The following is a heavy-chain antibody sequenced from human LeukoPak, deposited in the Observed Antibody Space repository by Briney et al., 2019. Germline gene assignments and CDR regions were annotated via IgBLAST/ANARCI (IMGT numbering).Heavy chain of an antibody. Sequence: GGSLRLXCAASGFTFSTYWMTWVRQAPGKGREWVANIKQDGSENYYVDSEKGRFTISSGNAKDSLYLQMNSLSADDTAVYYCAREQGAAGDYWGQGTLVTVSS. D-gene: IGHD6-13*01. CDR3: AREQGAAGDY. CDR2: IKQDGSEN. J-gene: IGHJ4*02. V-gene: IGHV3-7*01. CDR1: GFTFSTYW.